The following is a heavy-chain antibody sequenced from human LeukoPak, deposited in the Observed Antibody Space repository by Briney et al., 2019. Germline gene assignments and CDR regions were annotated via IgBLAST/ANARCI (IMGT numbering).Heavy chain of an antibody. D-gene: IGHD1-26*01. V-gene: IGHV3-74*01. J-gene: IGHJ3*02. CDR1: GFTFSHYW. Sequence: GGSLRLSCAASGFTFSHYWMHWVRQAPGKGLVWVSRIYNDGSSTSYADSVKGRFTVSRDNAKSTLYLQMNSLRAEDTAVYYCARVRGGSGRSYAADAFDIWGQGTMVTVSS. CDR2: IYNDGSST. CDR3: ARVRGGSGRSYAADAFDI.